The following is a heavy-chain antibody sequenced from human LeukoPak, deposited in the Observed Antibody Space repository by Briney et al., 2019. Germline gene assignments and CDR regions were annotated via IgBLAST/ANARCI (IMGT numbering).Heavy chain of an antibody. CDR3: AKDRGTLTYHFDY. V-gene: IGHV3-30*18. Sequence: GGSLRLSCAASASTFSNDAIHWVRQAPGKGLEWVAVISYDETNKYYADSVKGRFTISRDNSKNTVYLQMSSLRAEDTAVYYCAKDRGTLTYHFDYWGQGTLVTVSS. CDR1: ASTFSNDA. J-gene: IGHJ4*02. D-gene: IGHD3-10*01. CDR2: ISYDETNK.